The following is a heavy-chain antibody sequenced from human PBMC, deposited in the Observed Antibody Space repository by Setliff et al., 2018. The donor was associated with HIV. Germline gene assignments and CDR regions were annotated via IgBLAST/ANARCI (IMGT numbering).Heavy chain of an antibody. V-gene: IGHV3-7*01. CDR2: IKQDGSEK. CDR3: ATNFLYDILTGYFPYQFDQ. J-gene: IGHJ4*02. CDR1: GFSFSSYE. D-gene: IGHD3-9*01. Sequence: PGGSLRLSCEASGFSFSSYEMNWIRQAPGKGLEWVASIKQDGSEKYFVDSVKGRFPISRDNAKDSMFLQMNSLRGEDTAVYYCATNFLYDILTGYFPYQFDQWGQGTLVTVSS.